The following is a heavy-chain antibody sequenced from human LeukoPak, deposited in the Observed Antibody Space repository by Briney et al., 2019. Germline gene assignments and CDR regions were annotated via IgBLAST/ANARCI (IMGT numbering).Heavy chain of an antibody. CDR2: FDPEDGET. CDR1: GYTLTELS. D-gene: IGHD2-15*01. Sequence: ASVKVSCKVSGYTLTELSMHWVRQAPGKGLEWMGGFDPEDGETIYAQKFQGRVTMTEDTSTDTAYMELSSLRSEDTAVYYCATAGTLYCSGGSCYSERYWFDPWGQGTLVTVSS. J-gene: IGHJ5*02. CDR3: ATAGTLYCSGGSCYSERYWFDP. V-gene: IGHV1-24*01.